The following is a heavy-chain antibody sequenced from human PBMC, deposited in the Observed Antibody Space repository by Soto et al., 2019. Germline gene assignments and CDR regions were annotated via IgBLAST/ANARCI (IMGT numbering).Heavy chain of an antibody. CDR1: GGSVSSGRYY. D-gene: IGHD3-22*01. CDR2: IYFRGTT. V-gene: IGHV4-61*01. J-gene: IGHJ4*02. CDR3: ARMNYYDTSGYPFDY. Sequence: SETLSLPCTVSGGSVSSGRYYWSWIRQPPGKGLEWIGYIYFRGTTNYNPSLKSRVTMSADTSKNQFSLKLNSVTAADTAVYYCARMNYYDTSGYPFDYWGQGMMVTVSS.